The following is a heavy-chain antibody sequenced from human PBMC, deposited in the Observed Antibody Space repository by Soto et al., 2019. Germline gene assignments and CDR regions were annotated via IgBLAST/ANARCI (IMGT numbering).Heavy chain of an antibody. D-gene: IGHD2-15*01. V-gene: IGHV4-39*01. CDR1: GGSISSSSYY. J-gene: IGHJ4*02. Sequence: QLQLQESGPGLVKPSETLSLTCTVSGGSISSSSYYWGWIRQPPGTGLERIGSIYSSGSTYYNPSLKSGVTISVDTSKNQFSLKLISVTAADTAVYYCARHTPAISISDHWGQGTLVTVSS. CDR3: ARHTPAISISDH. CDR2: IYSSGST.